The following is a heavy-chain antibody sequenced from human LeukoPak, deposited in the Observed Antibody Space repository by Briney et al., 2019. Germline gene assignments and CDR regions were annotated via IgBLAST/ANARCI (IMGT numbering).Heavy chain of an antibody. CDR3: ARDSVDYYYYYYMDV. D-gene: IGHD5/OR15-5a*01. V-gene: IGHV4-61*02. CDR1: GGSISSGSYY. CDR2: IYTSGIT. Sequence: SETLSLXCTVSGGSISSGSYYWSWIRQPAGKGLEWIGRIYTSGITNYNPSLKSRVTISVDTSKNQFSLKLSSVTAADTAVYYCARDSVDYYYYYYMDVWGKGTTVTVSS. J-gene: IGHJ6*03.